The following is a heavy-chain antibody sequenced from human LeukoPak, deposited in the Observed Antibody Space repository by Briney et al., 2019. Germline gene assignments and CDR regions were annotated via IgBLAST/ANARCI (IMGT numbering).Heavy chain of an antibody. Sequence: GGSLRLSCVASGFAFSQFPVHWVRQAPGKRLEWVAFISHDGGNKKYGDSVKGRFTISRDNSKNTLYLQMNSLRAEDTAVYYCARAPYSGSYRYAFDIWGQGTMVTVSS. CDR3: ARAPYSGSYRYAFDI. D-gene: IGHD1-26*01. CDR1: GFAFSQFP. CDR2: ISHDGGNK. V-gene: IGHV3-30*03. J-gene: IGHJ3*02.